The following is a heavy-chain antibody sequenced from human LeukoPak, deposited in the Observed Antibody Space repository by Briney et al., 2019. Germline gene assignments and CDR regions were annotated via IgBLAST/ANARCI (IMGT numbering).Heavy chain of an antibody. J-gene: IGHJ4*02. Sequence: SETLSLTCTVSGGSISSYYWNWIRQPPGKGLEWIGYIYYSGSTNYNPSLKSRVTISVDTSKNQFSLKLSSVTAADTAVYYCVYGSGSSFIDYWGQGTLVTVSS. D-gene: IGHD3-10*01. CDR3: VYGSGSSFIDY. CDR2: IYYSGST. CDR1: GGSISSYY. V-gene: IGHV4-59*12.